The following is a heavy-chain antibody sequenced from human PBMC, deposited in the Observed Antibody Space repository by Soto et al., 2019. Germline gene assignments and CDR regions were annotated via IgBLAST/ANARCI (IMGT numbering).Heavy chain of an antibody. CDR1: GGSFSGYY. V-gene: IGHV4-34*01. CDR2: INRSGST. J-gene: IGHJ6*02. D-gene: IGHD3-3*01. Sequence: PSETLSLTCAVYGGSFSGYYWSWIRQPPGKGLEWIGEINRSGSTNYNPSLKSRVTISVDTSKNQFSLKLSSVTAADTAVYYCMKPYYDFWSGRPYYYYYGMDVWGQGTTVTVSS. CDR3: MKPYYDFWSGRPYYYYYGMDV.